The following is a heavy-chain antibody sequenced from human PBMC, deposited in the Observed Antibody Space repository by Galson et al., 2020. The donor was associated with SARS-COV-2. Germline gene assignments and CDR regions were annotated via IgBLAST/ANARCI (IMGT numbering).Heavy chain of an antibody. J-gene: IGHJ5*02. Sequence: SETLSLTCTVSGGSISSYYWSWIRQPAGKGLEWIGRIYTSGSTNYNPSLKSRVTMSLDTSKNQFSLKLSSVTAADTAVYYCARAFLGTGFDSSGYYYGRSWFDPWGQGTLVTVSS. V-gene: IGHV4-4*07. CDR2: IYTSGST. D-gene: IGHD3-22*01. CDR1: GGSISSYY. CDR3: ARAFLGTGFDSSGYYYGRSWFDP.